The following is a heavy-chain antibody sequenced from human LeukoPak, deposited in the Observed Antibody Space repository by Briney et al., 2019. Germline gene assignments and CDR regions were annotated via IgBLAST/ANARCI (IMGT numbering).Heavy chain of an antibody. J-gene: IGHJ4*02. D-gene: IGHD3-10*01. V-gene: IGHV3-48*01. CDR3: AKDDGGGY. Sequence: SVKGRFTISRDNAKSSLYLQMNSLRAEDTAVYYCAKDDGGGYWGQGTLVTVSS.